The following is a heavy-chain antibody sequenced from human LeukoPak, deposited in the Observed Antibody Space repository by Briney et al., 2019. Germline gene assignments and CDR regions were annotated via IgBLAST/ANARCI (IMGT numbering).Heavy chain of an antibody. V-gene: IGHV4-59*01. CDR3: ARVELLGSSGWPFDY. D-gene: IGHD6-19*01. J-gene: IGHJ4*02. Sequence: PSETLSLTCTVSGGSISSYYWSWIRQPPGKGLEWLGYIYYSGSTNYNPSLKSRVTISVDTSKNQFSLKLSSVTAADTAVYYCARVELLGSSGWPFDYWGQGTLVTVSS. CDR1: GGSISSYY. CDR2: IYYSGST.